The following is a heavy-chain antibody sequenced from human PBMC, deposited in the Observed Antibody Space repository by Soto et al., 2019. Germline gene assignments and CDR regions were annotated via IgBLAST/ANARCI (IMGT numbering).Heavy chain of an antibody. CDR2: IYYSGST. CDR3: ARATRGYYDILTGYDYYGMDV. V-gene: IGHV4-30-4*01. CDR1: GGSISSGDYY. Sequence: SETLSLTCTVSGGSISSGDYYWSWIRQPPGKGLEWIGYIYYSGSTYYNPSLKSRVTISVDTSKNQFSLKLSSVTAADTAVYYCARATRGYYDILTGYDYYGMDVWGQGTTVTVSS. J-gene: IGHJ6*02. D-gene: IGHD3-9*01.